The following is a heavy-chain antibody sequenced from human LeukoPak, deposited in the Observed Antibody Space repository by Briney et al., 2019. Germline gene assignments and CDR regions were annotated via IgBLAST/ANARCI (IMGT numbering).Heavy chain of an antibody. CDR3: ARSGSYRTRAGYFDY. D-gene: IGHD1-26*01. V-gene: IGHV4-39*01. J-gene: IGHJ4*02. CDR2: IYYSVST. Sequence: SETLSLTCTVSGGSLSSSSYYWGWIRQPPGKGLEWIGSIYYSVSTYYNPSLKSRVTISVDTSKNQFSLKLSSVTAADTAVYYCARSGSYRTRAGYFDYWGQGTLVTVSS. CDR1: GGSLSSSSYY.